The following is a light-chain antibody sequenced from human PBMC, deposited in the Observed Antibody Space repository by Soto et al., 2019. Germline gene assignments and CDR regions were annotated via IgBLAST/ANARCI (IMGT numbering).Light chain of an antibody. Sequence: EIVLTQSPGTLSLSPGEGATLSCRASQSVSTNFLAWYQQKPGQAPRLLIYGASTRATGIPDRFSGSGSGTDFTFTISRLEPEDFAVYYCQQYGRTSWTFGQGTKVDIK. CDR2: GAS. CDR1: QSVSTNF. CDR3: QQYGRTSWT. V-gene: IGKV3-20*01. J-gene: IGKJ1*01.